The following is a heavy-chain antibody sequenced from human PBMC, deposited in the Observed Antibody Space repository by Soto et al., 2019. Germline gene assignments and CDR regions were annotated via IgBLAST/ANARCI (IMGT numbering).Heavy chain of an antibody. J-gene: IGHJ4*02. CDR2: ISGSGGNI. V-gene: IGHV3-23*01. D-gene: IGHD2-15*01. Sequence: GGSMRLSCAASGFTLSSYAMSWVRQAPGKGLEWVPAISGSGGNIYYADSVKGRFTISRDNSKNTLYLQMNSLRAEDTALYYCSKVPRYCSGGSCYGGYFDNWGQGSLVTVSS. CDR1: GFTLSSYA. CDR3: SKVPRYCSGGSCYGGYFDN.